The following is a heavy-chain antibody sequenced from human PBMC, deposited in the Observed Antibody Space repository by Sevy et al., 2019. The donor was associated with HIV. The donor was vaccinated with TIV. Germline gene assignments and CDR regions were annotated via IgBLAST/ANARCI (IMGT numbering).Heavy chain of an antibody. Sequence: SETLSLTCAVYGGSFSTNHWSWVRQSPGKGLQYIGEINDSGSTYYTPSFKSRVIMSVDTSRNQFSLNLRFVTAADTAVYFCARGRSRFQIPGFYGMDVWGQGTTVTVSS. D-gene: IGHD2-2*01. CDR1: GGSFSTNH. V-gene: IGHV4-34*01. J-gene: IGHJ6*02. CDR3: ARGRSRFQIPGFYGMDV. CDR2: INDSGST.